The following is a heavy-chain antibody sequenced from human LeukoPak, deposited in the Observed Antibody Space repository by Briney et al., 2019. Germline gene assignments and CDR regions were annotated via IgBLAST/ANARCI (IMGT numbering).Heavy chain of an antibody. CDR2: IYYSGST. CDR1: GGSISSSSYY. J-gene: IGHJ4*02. V-gene: IGHV4-39*07. D-gene: IGHD3-22*01. Sequence: SETLSLTCTVSGGSISSSSYYWGWIRQPPGKGLEWIGSIYYSGSTYYNPSLKSRVTISVDTPKNQFSLKLSSVTAADTAVYYCARDRYYYDSSARYFDYWGQGTLVTVSS. CDR3: ARDRYYYDSSARYFDY.